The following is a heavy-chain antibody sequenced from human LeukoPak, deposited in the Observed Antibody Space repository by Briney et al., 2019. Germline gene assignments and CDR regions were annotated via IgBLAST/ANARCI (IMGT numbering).Heavy chain of an antibody. J-gene: IGHJ4*02. CDR3: ACSVTTQFQGDY. CDR1: GYTFTSYA. D-gene: IGHD4-17*01. CDR2: INAGNGNT. Sequence: ASVKVSCKASGYTFTSYAMHWVRQAPGQRLEWKGWINAGNGNTKYSQKFQGRVTITRDTSASTAYMELSSLRSEDTAVYYCACSVTTQFQGDYWGQGTLVTVSS. V-gene: IGHV1-3*01.